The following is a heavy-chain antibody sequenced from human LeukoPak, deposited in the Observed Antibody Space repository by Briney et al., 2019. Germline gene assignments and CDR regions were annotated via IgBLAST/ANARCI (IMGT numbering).Heavy chain of an antibody. CDR3: ARQKTGLISPFDY. CDR1: GYSFSNYW. CDR2: IYPGDSDT. Sequence: GESLKISCTGSGYSFSNYWIGWVRRMPGKGLEWMGIIYPGDSDTRYSPSFQGQVTISADKSISTAYLQWSSLKASDTAMYYCARQKTGLISPFDYWGQGTLVTVSS. J-gene: IGHJ4*02. V-gene: IGHV5-51*01.